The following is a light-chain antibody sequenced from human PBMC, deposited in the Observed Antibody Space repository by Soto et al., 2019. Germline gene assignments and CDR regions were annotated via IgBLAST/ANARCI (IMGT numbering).Light chain of an antibody. Sequence: QSALTQPASMSGSPGQSVTISCAGISSDIGGYNYVSWYQHHPGTAPKLIIYDVSSRPSGVSHRFSASKSGNTASLTISGLQAEDEADYYCSSFSVASPLFGTGTKLTVL. J-gene: IGLJ1*01. V-gene: IGLV2-14*01. CDR2: DVS. CDR3: SSFSVASPL. CDR1: SSDIGGYNY.